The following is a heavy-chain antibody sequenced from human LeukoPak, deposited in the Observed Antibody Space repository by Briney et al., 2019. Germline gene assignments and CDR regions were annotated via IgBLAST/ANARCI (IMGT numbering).Heavy chain of an antibody. J-gene: IGHJ1*01. D-gene: IGHD4-11*01. CDR2: IYGGGNT. V-gene: IGHV3-53*01. CDR1: GFTVSGSY. Sequence: GGSLRLSCAASGFTVSGSYMNWVRQAPGKGLEWVSLIYGGGNTYYADSVKGRFTISRDNSKTTLYLQMNSLRAEDTAVYSCATGGNFYYSHWGQGTLVTVSS. CDR3: ATGGNFYYSH.